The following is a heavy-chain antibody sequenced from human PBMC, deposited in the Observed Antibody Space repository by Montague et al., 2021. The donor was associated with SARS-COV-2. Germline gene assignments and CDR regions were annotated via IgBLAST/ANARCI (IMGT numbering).Heavy chain of an antibody. J-gene: IGHJ6*02. CDR3: ARVEFDGGYDSVPLDV. Sequence: TLSLTCTASGGSISSGGYYWSWIRQHPGKGLEWIGYIYYSGSTYYNPSLKGRVTISVDTSKNQFSLKLSSVTAADTAVYYCARVEFDGGYDSVPLDVWGQGTTVTVSS. V-gene: IGHV4-31*03. CDR2: IYYSGST. D-gene: IGHD5-12*01. CDR1: GGSISSGGYY.